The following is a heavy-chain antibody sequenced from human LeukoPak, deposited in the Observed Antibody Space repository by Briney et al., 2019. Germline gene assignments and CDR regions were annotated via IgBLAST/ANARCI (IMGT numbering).Heavy chain of an antibody. CDR3: ARGQDYSNYAYYFDY. D-gene: IGHD4-11*01. CDR2: MNPNSGNT. Sequence: ASVKVSCKASGYTFTSYDINWVRQATGQGLEWMGWMNPNSGNTGYAQKFQGRVTITRNTSISTAYMELSSLRSEDTAVYYCARGQDYSNYAYYFDYWGQGTLVTVSS. CDR1: GYTFTSYD. J-gene: IGHJ4*02. V-gene: IGHV1-8*03.